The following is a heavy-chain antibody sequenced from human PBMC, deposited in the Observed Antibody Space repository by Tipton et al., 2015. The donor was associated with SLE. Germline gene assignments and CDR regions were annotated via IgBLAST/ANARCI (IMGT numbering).Heavy chain of an antibody. CDR1: GGSLSGYY. CDR2: IYYSGST. V-gene: IGHV4-34*01. J-gene: IGHJ5*02. Sequence: TLSLTCAVYGGSLSGYYWSWIRQHPGKGLEWIGYIYYSGSTNYNPSLKSRVTISVDTSKNQFSLKLSSVTAADTAVYYCARESILMEGWFDPWGQGTLVTVSS. CDR3: ARESILMEGWFDP. D-gene: IGHD3-3*01.